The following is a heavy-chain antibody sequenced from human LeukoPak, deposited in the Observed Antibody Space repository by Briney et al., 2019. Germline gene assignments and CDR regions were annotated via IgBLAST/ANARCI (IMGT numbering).Heavy chain of an antibody. CDR1: GFTFSSYA. Sequence: GGSLRLSCAASGFTFSSYAMSWDRQAPGKGLEWVSAISGSGGSTYYADSVKGRFTISRDNSKNTLYLQMNSLRAEDTAVYYCARGTYYSSSWYGGTVWGQGTLVTVSS. J-gene: IGHJ4*02. CDR2: ISGSGGST. V-gene: IGHV3-23*01. CDR3: ARGTYYSSSWYGGTV. D-gene: IGHD6-13*01.